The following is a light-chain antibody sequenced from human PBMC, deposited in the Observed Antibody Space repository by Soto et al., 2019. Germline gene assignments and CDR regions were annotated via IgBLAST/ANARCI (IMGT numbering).Light chain of an antibody. V-gene: IGLV7-46*01. Sequence: QAVVTQEPSLTVSPGGTVTVTCGSSTGDVTSGHWPYWFQQKPGQAPRTLIFDTSNKHSWTPARFSGSLLGGKAALTLSGAQPDDEADYYCLLSYTGARPVVFGGGTKLTVL. J-gene: IGLJ2*01. CDR2: DTS. CDR1: TGDVTSGHW. CDR3: LLSYTGARPVV.